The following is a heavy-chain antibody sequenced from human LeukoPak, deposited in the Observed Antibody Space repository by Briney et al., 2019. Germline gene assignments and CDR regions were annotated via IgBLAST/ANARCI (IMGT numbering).Heavy chain of an antibody. Sequence: SVRVSCKASGGTFSSYAISWVRQAPGQGLEWMGGIIPIFGTANYAQKFQGRVTITADESTGTAYMELSSLRSEDTAVYYCARRLRWANWFDPWGQGTLVTLSS. CDR3: ARRLRWANWFDP. D-gene: IGHD4-23*01. CDR1: GGTFSSYA. V-gene: IGHV1-69*13. J-gene: IGHJ5*02. CDR2: IIPIFGTA.